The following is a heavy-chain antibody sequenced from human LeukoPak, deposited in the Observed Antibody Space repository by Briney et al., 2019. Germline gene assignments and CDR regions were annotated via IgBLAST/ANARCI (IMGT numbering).Heavy chain of an antibody. Sequence: SETLSLTCTVSGGSISSHYWSWIRQPPGKGLEWIGYIYHSGSSNYNPSLKSRVTISVDTSKNQLSLKLSSVTAADTAVYYCARTQGSYVWGSHRPRGGWFDPWGQGTLVTVSS. CDR2: IYHSGSS. CDR3: ARTQGSYVWGSHRPRGGWFDP. J-gene: IGHJ5*02. D-gene: IGHD3-16*02. CDR1: GGSISSHY. V-gene: IGHV4-59*11.